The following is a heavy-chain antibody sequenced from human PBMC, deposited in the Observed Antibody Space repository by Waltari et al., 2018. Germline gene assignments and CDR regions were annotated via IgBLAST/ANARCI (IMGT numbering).Heavy chain of an antibody. CDR2: IYYSGST. CDR3: ARAGWGGVVIGGLGY. D-gene: IGHD3-3*01. J-gene: IGHJ4*02. V-gene: IGHV4-39*07. CDR1: GGSISSNSYY. Sequence: QLHLQESGPGLVKPSETLSLTCTVSGGSISSNSYYWGWIRQPPGKGLEWIGSIYYSGSTYYNPSLKSRVTISVDTSKNQFSLKLSSVTAADTAVYYCARAGWGGVVIGGLGYWGQGTLVTVSS.